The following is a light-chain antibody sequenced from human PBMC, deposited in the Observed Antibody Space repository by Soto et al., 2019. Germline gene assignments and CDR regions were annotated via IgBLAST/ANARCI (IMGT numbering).Light chain of an antibody. CDR3: GTWDSSLSGGV. J-gene: IGLJ2*01. V-gene: IGLV1-51*01. Sequence: QSVLTQPPSVSAAPGQKVTISCSGSGSNIGSNYVSWYQQLPGTAPKLLIYDNNKRRSGIPDRFSGSKSGTSATLGITGLQTGDEAHYYCGTWDSSLSGGVFGGGTKLTVL. CDR2: DNN. CDR1: GSNIGSNY.